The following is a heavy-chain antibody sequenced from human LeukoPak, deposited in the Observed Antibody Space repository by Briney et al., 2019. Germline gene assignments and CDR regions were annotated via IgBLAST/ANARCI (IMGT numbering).Heavy chain of an antibody. CDR3: ASPGHLYYNYNMAV. Sequence: SETLSLTCTVSGGSISSYYWSWIRQPAGKGLEWIGRIYISGSTNYNPSLKSRVTMSVDTSKNQFSLKLSSVTAADTAVYYCASPGHLYYNYNMAVWGTGTTVTVSS. CDR2: IYISGST. V-gene: IGHV4-4*07. J-gene: IGHJ6*03. CDR1: GGSISSYY. D-gene: IGHD2-8*02.